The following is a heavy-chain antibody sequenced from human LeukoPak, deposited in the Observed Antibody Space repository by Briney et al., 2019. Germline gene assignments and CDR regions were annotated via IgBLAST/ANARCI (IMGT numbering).Heavy chain of an antibody. CDR1: GGSISSYY. Sequence: SETLSLTCTVSGGSISSYYWSWIRRPPGKGLEWIGYIYYSGSTNYNPSLKSRVTISVDTSKNQFSLKLSSVTAADTAVYYCARTYYYDSSGYYTLEYYFDYWGQGTLVTVSS. CDR2: IYYSGST. CDR3: ARTYYYDSSGYYTLEYYFDY. D-gene: IGHD3-22*01. V-gene: IGHV4-59*01. J-gene: IGHJ4*02.